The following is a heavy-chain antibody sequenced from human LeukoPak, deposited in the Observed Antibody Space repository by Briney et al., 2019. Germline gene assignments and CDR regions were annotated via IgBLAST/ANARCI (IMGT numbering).Heavy chain of an antibody. D-gene: IGHD3-9*01. CDR2: IKQDGSEK. CDR1: GFTFSSYA. Sequence: GGSLRLSCAASGFTFSSYAMSWVRQAPGKGLEWVANIKQDGSEKYYVDSVKGRFTISRDNAKNSLYLQMNSLRAEDAAVYYCARDILTGYYMRYWGQGTLVTVSS. J-gene: IGHJ4*02. CDR3: ARDILTGYYMRY. V-gene: IGHV3-7*01.